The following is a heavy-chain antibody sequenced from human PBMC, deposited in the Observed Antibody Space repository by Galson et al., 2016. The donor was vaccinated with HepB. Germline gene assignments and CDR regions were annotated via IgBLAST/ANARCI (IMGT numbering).Heavy chain of an antibody. CDR3: ARDYGMESGMDV. V-gene: IGHV3-33*01. CDR2: VWHDGNEK. CDR1: GFGFNRFG. Sequence: SLRLSCAASGFGFNRFGMHWVRQAPGKGLEWVAVVWHDGNEKHYADSVKGRFSISRDNSKNTLYLQMNSLRGEETGVYYWARDYGMESGMDVWGQGTTVTGSS. J-gene: IGHJ6*02. D-gene: IGHD1-1*01.